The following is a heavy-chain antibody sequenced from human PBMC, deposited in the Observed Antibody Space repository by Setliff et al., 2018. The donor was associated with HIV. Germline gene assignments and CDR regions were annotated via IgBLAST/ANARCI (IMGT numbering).Heavy chain of an antibody. D-gene: IGHD3-10*01. CDR1: GYTFTSYY. CDR2: IIPVFDTT. Sequence: SVKVSCKASGYTFTSYYVHWVRQAPGQGLEWMGQIIPVFDTTDYAQKFQGRVTITADESTRTMYMELSSLRSEDTAVYYCAGPRGDEAFDIWGQGTMVTVSS. CDR3: AGPRGDEAFDI. J-gene: IGHJ3*02. V-gene: IGHV1-69*13.